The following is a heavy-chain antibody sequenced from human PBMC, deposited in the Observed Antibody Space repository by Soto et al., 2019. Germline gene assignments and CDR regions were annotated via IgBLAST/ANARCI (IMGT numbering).Heavy chain of an antibody. D-gene: IGHD2-2*01. Sequence: AVKVSCKASGCTFNNYVINWVRQAPGQGLEWMGGIIPIFGTANYAQKFQGRVTITADKSTSTAYMQLNSLRSEDTAVYYCAGRCDSTSCLAHFDYWGQGTLVTVSS. J-gene: IGHJ4*02. CDR3: AGRCDSTSCLAHFDY. CDR1: GCTFNNYV. V-gene: IGHV1-69*06. CDR2: IIPIFGTA.